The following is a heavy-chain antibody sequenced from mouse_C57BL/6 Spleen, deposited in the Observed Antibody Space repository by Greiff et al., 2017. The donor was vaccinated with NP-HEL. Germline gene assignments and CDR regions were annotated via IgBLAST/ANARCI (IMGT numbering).Heavy chain of an antibody. J-gene: IGHJ2*01. D-gene: IGHD4-1*01. V-gene: IGHV1-82*01. Sequence: VQLQQSGPELVKPGASVKISCKASGYAFSSSWMNWVKQRPGKGLEWIGRINPGDGDTNYNGKFKGKATLTADKSSSTAYMQLSSLTSEDSAVYFCARDKTGKFDYRGQGTTLTVSS. CDR2: INPGDGDT. CDR1: GYAFSSSW. CDR3: ARDKTGKFDY.